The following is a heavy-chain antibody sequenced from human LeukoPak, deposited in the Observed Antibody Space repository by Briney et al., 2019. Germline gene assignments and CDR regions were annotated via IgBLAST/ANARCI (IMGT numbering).Heavy chain of an antibody. J-gene: IGHJ4*02. CDR1: GFTFSSYG. Sequence: QTGGSLRLSCAASGFTFSSYGMSWVRQAPGKGLEWVSAISGSGGSTYYADSVKGRFTISRDNSKNTLYLQMNSLRAEDTAVYYCAKGSSGWYYFDYWGQGTLVTVSS. CDR2: ISGSGGST. D-gene: IGHD6-19*01. CDR3: AKGSSGWYYFDY. V-gene: IGHV3-23*01.